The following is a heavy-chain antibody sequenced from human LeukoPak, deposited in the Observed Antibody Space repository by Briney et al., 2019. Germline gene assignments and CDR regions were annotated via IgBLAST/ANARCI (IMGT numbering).Heavy chain of an antibody. CDR3: AKGSSGYFVDL. CDR2: ISNDGGGT. D-gene: IGHD3-22*01. J-gene: IGHJ5*02. V-gene: IGHV3-23*01. Sequence: GGSLRLSCAASGFIFNNYGLIWVRQAPGKGLGWVSAISNDGGGTNYADFVKGRFTISGDNSKNTLFLQMNSLRAEDTALYYCAKGSSGYFVDLWGQGTLVTVSS. CDR1: GFIFNNYG.